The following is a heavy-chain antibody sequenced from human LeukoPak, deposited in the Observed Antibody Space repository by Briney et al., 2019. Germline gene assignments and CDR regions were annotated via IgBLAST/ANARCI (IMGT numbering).Heavy chain of an antibody. CDR2: IYHTGST. V-gene: IGHV4-4*02. CDR3: ARGVSTTVTTVYYYYYMDV. D-gene: IGHD4-11*01. J-gene: IGHJ6*03. CDR1: GGSISSITW. Sequence: SGTLSLTCAVSGGSISSITWWSWVRQPPGKGLEWIGEIYHTGSTNYNPSLKSRVTISVDTSKNQFSLKLSSVTAADTAVYYCARGVSTTVTTVYYYYYMDVWGKGTTVTVSS.